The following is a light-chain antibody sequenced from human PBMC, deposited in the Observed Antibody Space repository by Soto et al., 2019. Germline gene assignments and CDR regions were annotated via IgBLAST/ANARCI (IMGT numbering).Light chain of an antibody. CDR1: SSDVGGYNS. J-gene: IGLJ1*01. CDR3: SSYTSSSTYV. Sequence: QSALTQPPSVSGSPGQSIPISCPGTSSDVGGYNSVSWYQQHPGKAPKLMIYNVSNRPSGDSNRFSGSKSGNTASLTISGLQAEDEADYYCSSYTSSSTYVFGTGTKVTVL. CDR2: NVS. V-gene: IGLV2-14*01.